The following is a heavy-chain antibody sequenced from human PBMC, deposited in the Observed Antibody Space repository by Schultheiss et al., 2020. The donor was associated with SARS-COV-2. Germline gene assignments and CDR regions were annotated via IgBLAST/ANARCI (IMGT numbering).Heavy chain of an antibody. D-gene: IGHD3-3*01. J-gene: IGHJ5*02. CDR1: GGSISSGGYY. Sequence: SETLSLTCTVSGGSISSGGYYWSWIRQHPGKGLEWIGYIYYSGSTYYSSSLQSRVSISLDTSKNQFSLKLTSVSAADTAMYYCARDVRDFWSNWFDPWGQGTLVTVSS. CDR2: IYYSGST. V-gene: IGHV4-31*03. CDR3: ARDVRDFWSNWFDP.